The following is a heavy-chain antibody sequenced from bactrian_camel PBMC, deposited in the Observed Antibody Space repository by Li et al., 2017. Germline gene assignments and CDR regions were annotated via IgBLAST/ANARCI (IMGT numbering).Heavy chain of an antibody. CDR1: GYTASAYC. J-gene: IGHJ4*01. CDR3: AADPRGAAYGGNCLRSSFFGY. CDR2: LYTTDGST. D-gene: IGHD6*01. V-gene: IGHV3S1*01. Sequence: VQLVESGGGSVQPGGSLRLSCEAPGYTASAYCLAWFRQRLGQAREGVACLYTTDGSTFYADSVKGRFTISQDNAKNTVYLQMNSLKPGDTAMYYCAADPRGAAYGGNCLRSSFFGYSGQGTQVTVS.